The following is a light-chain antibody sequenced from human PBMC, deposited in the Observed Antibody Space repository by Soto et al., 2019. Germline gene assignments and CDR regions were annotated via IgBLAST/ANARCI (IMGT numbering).Light chain of an antibody. CDR1: LTVSDNY. J-gene: IGKJ1*01. Sequence: EIVLTHSPGTLSLSPGERATLSCRASLTVSDNYLAWYQQKPGQAPRLVIYDASSRATGIPDRFSASGSGTDFTLTISRLEPEDFAVYYCQQYSASPLTFGQGTKVEV. CDR2: DAS. V-gene: IGKV3-20*01. CDR3: QQYSASPLT.